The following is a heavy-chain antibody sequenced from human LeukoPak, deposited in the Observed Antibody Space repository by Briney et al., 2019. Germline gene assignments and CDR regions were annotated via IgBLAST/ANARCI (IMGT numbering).Heavy chain of an antibody. V-gene: IGHV4-39*07. D-gene: IGHD3-10*01. J-gene: IGHJ5*02. CDR2: IYHSGST. Sequence: SETLSLTCTVSGGSISSSSYYWGWIRQPPGKGLEWIGSIYHSGSTYYNPSLKSRVTISVDTSKNQFSPKLSSVTAADTAVYYCARDSITMVRGVITPSPYNWFDPWGQGTLVTVSS. CDR1: GGSISSSSYY. CDR3: ARDSITMVRGVITPSPYNWFDP.